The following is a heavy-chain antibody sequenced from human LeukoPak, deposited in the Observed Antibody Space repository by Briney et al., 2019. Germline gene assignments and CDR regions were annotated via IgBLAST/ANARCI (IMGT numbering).Heavy chain of an antibody. Sequence: SETLSLTCTVSGGSTSNYYWSWIRQSPGKGLESLGYIYYTGSTNYNPSLKSRVTMSVDTSRNQFFLRLSSVTAADTAVYYCARFSEYYHSSVHYLDYWGQGTLVSVSS. CDR1: GGSTSNYY. J-gene: IGHJ4*02. CDR3: ARFSEYYHSSVHYLDY. D-gene: IGHD3-22*01. V-gene: IGHV4-59*01. CDR2: IYYTGST.